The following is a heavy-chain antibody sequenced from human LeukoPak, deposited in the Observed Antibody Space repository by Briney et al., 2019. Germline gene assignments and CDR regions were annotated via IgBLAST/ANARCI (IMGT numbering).Heavy chain of an antibody. CDR3: ARDHYDSSGYLHYFYYMDV. V-gene: IGHV4-38-2*02. D-gene: IGHD3-22*01. CDR2: IYHSGST. Sequence: SETLSLTCTVSGYSLNSGYYWGWTRQPPGKGLEGIAIIYHSGSTYYNPSLKRRVTISVATSKTRSALKLSSVMAADTAVYYCARDHYDSSGYLHYFYYMDVWGKGTTVTVSS. J-gene: IGHJ6*03. CDR1: GYSLNSGYY.